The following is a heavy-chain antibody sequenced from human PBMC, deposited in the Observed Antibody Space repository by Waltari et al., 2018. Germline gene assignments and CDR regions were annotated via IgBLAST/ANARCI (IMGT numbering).Heavy chain of an antibody. Sequence: QVQLVQSGAEVKKPGASVKVSCKASGYTFTSYGISWVRQAPGQGLEWMGWISAYNGNTNYAQKLQGRVTMTTDTSPSTAYMELRSRRSDDTAVYYCARAYYDCWSGYMYYFDYWGQGTLVTVSS. V-gene: IGHV1-18*01. CDR1: GYTFTSYG. D-gene: IGHD3-3*01. J-gene: IGHJ4*02. CDR2: ISAYNGNT. CDR3: ARAYYDCWSGYMYYFDY.